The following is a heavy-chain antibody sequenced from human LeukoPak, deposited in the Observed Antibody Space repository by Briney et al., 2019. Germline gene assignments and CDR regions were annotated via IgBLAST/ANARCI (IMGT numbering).Heavy chain of an antibody. CDR3: ARLQYSSSAEDYYYYMDV. CDR2: IYHSGST. CDR1: GGSISSSNW. J-gene: IGHJ6*03. D-gene: IGHD6-6*01. Sequence: SETLSLTCAVSGGSISSSNWWSWVRQPPGKGLEWIGEIYHSGSTNYNPSLKSRVTISVDKSKNQFSLKLSSVTAADTAVYYCARLQYSSSAEDYYYYMDVWGKGTTVTVSS. V-gene: IGHV4-4*02.